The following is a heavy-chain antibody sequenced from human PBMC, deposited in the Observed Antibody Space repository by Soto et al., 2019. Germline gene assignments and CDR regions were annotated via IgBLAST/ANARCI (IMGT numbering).Heavy chain of an antibody. V-gene: IGHV4-39*01. Sequence: SETLSLTCTVSGGSISSSSYYWGWIRQPPGKGLEWIGSIYYSGSTYYNPSLKSRVTISVDTSKNQFSLKLSSVTAADTAVYYCARHRGGSCYPHLKYWGQGTLVTVS. D-gene: IGHD2-15*01. CDR2: IYYSGST. J-gene: IGHJ4*02. CDR3: ARHRGGSCYPHLKY. CDR1: GGSISSSSYY.